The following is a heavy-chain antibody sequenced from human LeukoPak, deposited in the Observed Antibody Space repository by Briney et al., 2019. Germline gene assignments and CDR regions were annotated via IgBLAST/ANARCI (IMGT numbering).Heavy chain of an antibody. D-gene: IGHD5-18*01. V-gene: IGHV3-48*03. J-gene: IGHJ4*02. CDR3: AREGTAMVSFDY. CDR2: ISSGGNTI. Sequence: GGSLRLSCTASGFTFGDYAMNWVRQAPGRGLEWVSYISSGGNTIYYADSVKGRFTISRDNAKNSLYLQMNSLRAEDTAVYYCAREGTAMVSFDYWGQGTLVTVSS. CDR1: GFTFGDYA.